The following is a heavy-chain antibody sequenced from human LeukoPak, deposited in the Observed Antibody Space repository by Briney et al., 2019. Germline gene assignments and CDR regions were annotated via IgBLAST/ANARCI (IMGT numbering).Heavy chain of an antibody. J-gene: IGHJ4*02. CDR2: ISGSGGST. CDR1: GFTFSTYA. Sequence: PGGSLRLSCAASGFTFSTYAMSWVRQAPGKGLEWVSGISGSGGSTWYADSVKGRFTISRDSSKNTLYLQMNSLRAEDTAAYYCAKEEAAMDHFDYWGQGTLVTVSS. CDR3: AKEEAAMDHFDY. D-gene: IGHD5-18*01. V-gene: IGHV3-23*01.